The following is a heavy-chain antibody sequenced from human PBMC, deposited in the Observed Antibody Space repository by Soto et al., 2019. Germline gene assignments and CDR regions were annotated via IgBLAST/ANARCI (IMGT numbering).Heavy chain of an antibody. V-gene: IGHV3-30*03. D-gene: IGHD2-15*01. Sequence: GGSLRLSCAASGFIFSHYGMHWVRQAPGKGLEWVALILYDGSNKYYADSVKGRFTISRDNSKNTLYLQMNSLRAEDTAVYYCARGSYCSGGSCYSGGYFDYWGQGTLVTVSS. J-gene: IGHJ4*02. CDR2: ILYDGSNK. CDR3: ARGSYCSGGSCYSGGYFDY. CDR1: GFIFSHYG.